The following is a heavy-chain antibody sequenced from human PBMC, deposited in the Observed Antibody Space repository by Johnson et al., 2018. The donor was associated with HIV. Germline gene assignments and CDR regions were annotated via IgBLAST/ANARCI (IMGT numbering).Heavy chain of an antibody. CDR2: ISYDGSNK. V-gene: IGHV3-30*14. D-gene: IGHD1-1*01. CDR3: ARDVTAGNDAFDI. J-gene: IGHJ3*02. CDR1: GFTFSSYA. Sequence: QVQLVESGGGLVQPGGSLRLSCAASGFTFSSYAMHWVRQAPGKGLEWVAVISYDGSNKYYADSVKGRFTISRDNSNNTLYLQMNSLRAEDTAVYYCARDVTAGNDAFDIWGQGTMVTVSS.